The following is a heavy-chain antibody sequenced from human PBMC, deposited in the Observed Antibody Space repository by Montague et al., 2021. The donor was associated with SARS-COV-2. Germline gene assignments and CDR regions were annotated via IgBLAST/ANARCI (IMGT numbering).Heavy chain of an antibody. CDR3: TRATSVRGAVNWFDP. CDR1: GGSISSHY. J-gene: IGHJ5*02. CDR2: INYSGGS. V-gene: IGHV4-59*11. D-gene: IGHD3-10*01. Sequence: SETLSLTCAVSGGSISSHYWSFIRKPQGKGLEWMANINYSGGSNYNHYLKSRVTITVYTSKNHFSLQLRTVAPADTAVYFCTRATSVRGAVNWFDPWGQGTLVTVSS.